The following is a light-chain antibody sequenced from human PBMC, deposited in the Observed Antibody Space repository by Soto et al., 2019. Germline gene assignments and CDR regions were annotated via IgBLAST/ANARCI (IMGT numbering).Light chain of an antibody. Sequence: DIQMTQSPSSLSASIGDGVTITCRASQSINTYLNWYQQKPGKAPKLLISAASNLQSGVPSRFRGSRSGTDFTLTISSLQTEDFATYYCQQSFSTLLITFGQGTRLEIK. J-gene: IGKJ5*01. CDR3: QQSFSTLLIT. V-gene: IGKV1-39*01. CDR2: AAS. CDR1: QSINTY.